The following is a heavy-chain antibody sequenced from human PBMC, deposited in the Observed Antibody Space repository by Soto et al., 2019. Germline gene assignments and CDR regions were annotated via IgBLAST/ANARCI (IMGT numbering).Heavy chain of an antibody. CDR2: IYYSGST. Sequence: QVQLQESGPGLVKPSQTLSLTCTVSGGSISSGDYYWRWIRQPPGKGLEWIGYIYYSGSTYYNPSLKSRVTISVDTAKNQFSLKLSSVTAADTAVYYCARDSYGSGSYHICDYWGQGTLVTVSS. CDR1: GGSISSGDYY. V-gene: IGHV4-30-4*01. J-gene: IGHJ4*02. CDR3: ARDSYGSGSYHICDY. D-gene: IGHD3-10*01.